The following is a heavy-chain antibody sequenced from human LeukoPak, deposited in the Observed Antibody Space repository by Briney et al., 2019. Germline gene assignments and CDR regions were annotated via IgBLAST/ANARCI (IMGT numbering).Heavy chain of an antibody. CDR1: GFIVRSNY. Sequence: GGSLRLSCAVSGFIVRSNYMSWVRQAPGKGLEWVSYISSSGRTFYYADSVKGRFTISRDNGKNSLYLQMNSLRVEDTAVYYCARDSRGSSWFFDYWGQGALVTVSS. CDR3: ARDSRGSSWFFDY. D-gene: IGHD6-13*01. CDR2: ISSSGRTF. V-gene: IGHV3-48*01. J-gene: IGHJ4*02.